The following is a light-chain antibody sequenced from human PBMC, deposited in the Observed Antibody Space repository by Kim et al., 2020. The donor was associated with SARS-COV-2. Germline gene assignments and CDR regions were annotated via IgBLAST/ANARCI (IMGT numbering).Light chain of an antibody. CDR2: SAS. V-gene: IGKV1-16*02. J-gene: IGKJ4*01. CDR3: QHYNGFPFT. Sequence: DIQMTQSPSLLSASVGDRVTITCRASQGIGNFLAWYQEKPGKAPKSLIYSASILQSGVPSKFRGSGSGTDFTFTISSLQPEDFATYYCQHYNGFPFTFGGGTKLEI. CDR1: QGIGNF.